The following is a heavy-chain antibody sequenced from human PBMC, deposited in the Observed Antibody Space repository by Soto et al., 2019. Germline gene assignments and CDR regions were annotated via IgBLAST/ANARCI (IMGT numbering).Heavy chain of an antibody. Sequence: GGSLRLSCAASGVTFSSDGMHGVRQARGKGREWVAVIGYDGSNKHYADSVKGRFPIPRDNSKRPLSLQMNSLRAEDTAVYYCARYLNDFWSGYYYYYYYMDVWGKGTTVTVSS. CDR2: IGYDGSNK. CDR1: GVTFSSDG. CDR3: ARYLNDFWSGYYYYYYYMDV. D-gene: IGHD3-3*01. V-gene: IGHV3-33*01. J-gene: IGHJ6*03.